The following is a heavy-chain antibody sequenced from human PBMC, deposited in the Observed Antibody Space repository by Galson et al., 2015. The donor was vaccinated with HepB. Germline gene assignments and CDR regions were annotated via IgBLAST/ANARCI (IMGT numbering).Heavy chain of an antibody. Sequence: SLRLSCAASGFTFSSYAMSWVRQAPGKGLEWVSAISGSGGSTYYADSVKGRFTISRDNAKNSLYLQMSSLRVEDTAVFYCARTVSSSSPYYHYGMDVWGQGTTVTVSS. J-gene: IGHJ6*02. D-gene: IGHD6-6*01. V-gene: IGHV3-23*01. CDR2: ISGSGGST. CDR1: GFTFSSYA. CDR3: ARTVSSSSPYYHYGMDV.